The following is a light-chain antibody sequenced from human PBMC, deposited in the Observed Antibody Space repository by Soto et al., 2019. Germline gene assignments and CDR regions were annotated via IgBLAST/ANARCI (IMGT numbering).Light chain of an antibody. J-gene: IGKJ5*01. CDR3: QQYNNWPPIT. V-gene: IGKV1-5*03. Sequence: DIHMTQSPSTLSGSVGDRVTITCRASQTISSWLAWYQQKPGKAPKLLIYKASTLKSRVPSRFSGSGSGTEFTLTISSLQPDDFAVYYCQQYNNWPPITFGQGTRLEIK. CDR1: QTISSW. CDR2: KAS.